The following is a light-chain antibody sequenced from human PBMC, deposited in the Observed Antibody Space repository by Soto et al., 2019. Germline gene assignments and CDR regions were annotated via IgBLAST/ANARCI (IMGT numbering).Light chain of an antibody. CDR2: AAS. Sequence: DIQLTQSPSFLSASVGDRVTITCRASQDISSYLAWYQQKPGKAPQLLIYAASTLQSGVPSRFSGSGSGTEFTLTISSLQPEDFATYYCQQLNIYPLTFGPGTKVDIK. V-gene: IGKV1-9*01. CDR1: QDISSY. J-gene: IGKJ3*01. CDR3: QQLNIYPLT.